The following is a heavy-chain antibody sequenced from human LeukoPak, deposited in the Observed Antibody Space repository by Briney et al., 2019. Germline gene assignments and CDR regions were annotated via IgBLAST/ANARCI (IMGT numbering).Heavy chain of an antibody. V-gene: IGHV3-53*04. D-gene: IGHD4-23*01. J-gene: IGHJ5*02. Sequence: GGSLRLSCAAFGFTVSSNYMSWVRQAPGKGLEWVSVIYSGGSTYYADSVKGRFTISRHNSKNTLYLQMNSLRAEDTAVYYCAREFNSGWFDPWGQGTLVTVSS. CDR1: GFTVSSNY. CDR3: AREFNSGWFDP. CDR2: IYSGGST.